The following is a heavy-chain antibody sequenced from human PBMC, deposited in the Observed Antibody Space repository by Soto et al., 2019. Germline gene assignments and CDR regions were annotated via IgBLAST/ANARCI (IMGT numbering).Heavy chain of an antibody. CDR2: IWYDGSNK. CDR1: GFTFSSYG. J-gene: IGHJ4*02. CDR3: ASLWFGELYNFDY. Sequence: QVQLVESGGGVVQPGRSLRLSCAASGFTFSSYGMHWVRQAPGKGLEWVAVIWYDGSNKYYADSVKGRFTISRDNSKDTLYLQMNSLRAEDTAVYYCASLWFGELYNFDYWGQGTLVTVSS. D-gene: IGHD3-10*01. V-gene: IGHV3-33*01.